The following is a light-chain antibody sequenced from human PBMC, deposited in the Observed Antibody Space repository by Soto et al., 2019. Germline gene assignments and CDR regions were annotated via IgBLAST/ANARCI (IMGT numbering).Light chain of an antibody. CDR3: SSYAGSNNFV. J-gene: IGLJ1*01. V-gene: IGLV2-8*01. Sequence: QTSLTRPPAASGTPGQSATISCNGTSSDVGGYNYVSWYQQHPGKAPKLMIYEVSERPSGVPDRFSGSKSSNTASLTVSGLQAEDEADYYCSSYAGSNNFVFGTGTKVTVL. CDR1: SSDVGGYNY. CDR2: EVS.